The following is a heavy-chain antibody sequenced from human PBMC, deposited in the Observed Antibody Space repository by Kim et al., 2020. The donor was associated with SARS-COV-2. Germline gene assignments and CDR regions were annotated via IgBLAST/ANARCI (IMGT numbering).Heavy chain of an antibody. CDR2: I. J-gene: IGHJ4*02. CDR3: ARGPNYSPFDY. Sequence: IDSAESVRGRVTISRDNDKNALYLQMNSLRAEDTAVYYCARGPNYSPFDYWGQGTLVTVSS. V-gene: IGHV3-48*03. D-gene: IGHD4-4*01.